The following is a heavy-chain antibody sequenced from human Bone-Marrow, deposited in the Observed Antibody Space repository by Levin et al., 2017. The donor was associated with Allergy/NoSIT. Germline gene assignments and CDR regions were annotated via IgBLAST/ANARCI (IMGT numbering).Heavy chain of an antibody. CDR1: GGSISSSSYY. CDR3: ARRGYGTRAFDI. D-gene: IGHD2-8*01. Sequence: SETLSLTCIVSGGSISSSSYYWGWIRQPPGKGLEWIGTISDGGTTEYNPSLKSRVTISVDTSKNQFSLKLTSVTAADTAVYYCARRGYGTRAFDIWGQGTMVTVSS. V-gene: IGHV4-39*01. CDR2: ISDGGTT. J-gene: IGHJ3*02.